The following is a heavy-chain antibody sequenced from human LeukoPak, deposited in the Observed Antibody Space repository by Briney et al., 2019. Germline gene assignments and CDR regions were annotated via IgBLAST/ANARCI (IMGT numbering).Heavy chain of an antibody. J-gene: IGHJ4*02. CDR3: ASLHSSGWSSDY. CDR2: IIPIFGTA. V-gene: IGHV1-69*06. CDR1: GGTFSSYA. Sequence: GASVKVSCKASGGTFSSYAISWVRQAPGQGLAWMGGIIPIFGTANYAQKFQGRVTITADKSTSTAYMELSSLRSEDTAVYYCASLHSSGWSSDYWGQGTLVTVSS. D-gene: IGHD6-19*01.